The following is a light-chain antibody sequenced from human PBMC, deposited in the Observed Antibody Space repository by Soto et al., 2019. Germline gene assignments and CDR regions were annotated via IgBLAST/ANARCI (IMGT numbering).Light chain of an antibody. J-gene: IGLJ2*01. V-gene: IGLV1-44*01. CDR2: NTN. CDR1: TSNIGRNT. CDR3: AVWDDSLNGVI. Sequence: QSLLTQPPSASGTPGQRVTISCSGTTSNIGRNTVDWYQQLPGTAPKLLIFNTNQRPAGVPDRFSASKSGTSASLAISGLQSDDETDYYSAVWDDSLNGVIFGGGTKLTVL.